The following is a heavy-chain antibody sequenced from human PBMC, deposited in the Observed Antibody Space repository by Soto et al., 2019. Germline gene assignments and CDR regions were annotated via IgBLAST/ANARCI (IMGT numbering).Heavy chain of an antibody. V-gene: IGHV4-34*01. CDR3: TRKLEASIRLVEWFSYKWFDP. CDR1: GESLSGYS. Sequence: SETLSLTCDVHGESLSGYSWSWIRQPPGKGLEWIGEINFRGTTNYHPSLKSRVSMSVDTSKNQISLNMSSMTAADTALYFCTRKLEASIRLVEWFSYKWFDPWGPGTLVTVSS. CDR2: INFRGTT. J-gene: IGHJ5*02. D-gene: IGHD3-3*01.